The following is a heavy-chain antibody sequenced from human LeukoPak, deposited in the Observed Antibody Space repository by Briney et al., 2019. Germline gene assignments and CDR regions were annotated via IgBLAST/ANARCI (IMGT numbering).Heavy chain of an antibody. CDR3: ARERLGFFEY. J-gene: IGHJ4*02. CDR1: GGSLSNYY. V-gene: IGHV4-59*01. D-gene: IGHD3-9*01. Sequence: SETLSLTCTVSGGSLSNYYWSWIRQPPGKGLEWIGYIFYSGSTNYNPSLKSRVTISLDTSKNQFSLKLSSVTSADTAVYYCARERLGFFEYWGQGTLVTVSS. CDR2: IFYSGST.